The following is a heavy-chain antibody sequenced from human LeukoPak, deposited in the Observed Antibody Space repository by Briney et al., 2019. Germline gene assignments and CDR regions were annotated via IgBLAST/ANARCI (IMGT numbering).Heavy chain of an antibody. CDR1: GYTFTGYY. V-gene: IGHV1-2*02. J-gene: IGHJ5*02. Sequence: ASVKVSCKASGYTFTGYYIHWVRQAPGQGLEWMGWINPNTGGTKYAQRFQDRVAMTRDTSISTAYMEVSRLRYDDTAVYYCARPLRVTMIRGAAFRASSDFDPWGQGTLVTVSS. CDR2: INPNTGGT. D-gene: IGHD3-10*01. CDR3: ARPLRVTMIRGAAFRASSDFDP.